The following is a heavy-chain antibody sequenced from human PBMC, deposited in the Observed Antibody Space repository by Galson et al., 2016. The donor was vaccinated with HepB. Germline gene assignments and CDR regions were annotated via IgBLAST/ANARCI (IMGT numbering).Heavy chain of an antibody. CDR2: ISSGSSYI. V-gene: IGHV3-21*01. J-gene: IGHJ4*02. CDR3: ARDPEGHGAYCDY. Sequence: SLRLSCAVSGFTFRSYYMNWVRQAPGKGLEWVSSISSGSSYIYYADSMKGRFTISRDNAKNSLYLQMNSLRAEDTAVYSCARDPEGHGAYCDYWGQGTLVTVSS. CDR1: GFTFRSYY. D-gene: IGHD1-14*01.